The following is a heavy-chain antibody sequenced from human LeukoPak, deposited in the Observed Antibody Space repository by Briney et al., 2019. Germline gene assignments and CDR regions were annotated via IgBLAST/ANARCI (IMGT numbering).Heavy chain of an antibody. CDR2: INHSGST. CDR3: ARERRYYGSGTIDY. V-gene: IGHV4-34*01. J-gene: IGHJ4*02. Sequence: SETLSLTCAVYGGSFSGYYWSWIRQPPGKGLEWIGEINHSGSTNYNPSLKSRVTISVDTSKNQFSLKLSSVTAADTAVYYCARERRYYGSGTIDYWGQGTLVTVSS. CDR1: GGSFSGYY. D-gene: IGHD3-10*01.